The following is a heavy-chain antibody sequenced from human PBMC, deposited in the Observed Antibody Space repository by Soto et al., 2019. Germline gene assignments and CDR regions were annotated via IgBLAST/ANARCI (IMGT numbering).Heavy chain of an antibody. CDR2: IYNSGSG. V-gene: IGHV4-39*01. CDR1: GGSINNGNFY. CDR3: ARHEVVDFWSGYYTEQAWFDP. D-gene: IGHD3-3*01. Sequence: SETLSLTCTVSGGSINNGNFYWGWIRQPPGKGLEWIASIYNSGSGYYNPSLKSRVTISVDTSKNQFSLKLSSVTAADTAVYYCARHEVVDFWSGYYTEQAWFDPWGQGTPVTVSS. J-gene: IGHJ5*02.